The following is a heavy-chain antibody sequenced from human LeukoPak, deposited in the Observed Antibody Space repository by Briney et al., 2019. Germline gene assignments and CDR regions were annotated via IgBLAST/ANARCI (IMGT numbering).Heavy chain of an antibody. CDR3: ARDRAGSGRYYFDY. V-gene: IGHV4-59*11. CDR2: IYYSGST. J-gene: IGHJ4*02. D-gene: IGHD3-10*01. CDR1: GFSISSHY. Sequence: SETLSLTCTVSGFSISSHYWSWIRQPPGKGLEWIGYIYYSGSTNYNPSLKSRVTISVDTSKNQCSLKLSSLTAADTAVYYCARDRAGSGRYYFDYWGQGTLVTVSS.